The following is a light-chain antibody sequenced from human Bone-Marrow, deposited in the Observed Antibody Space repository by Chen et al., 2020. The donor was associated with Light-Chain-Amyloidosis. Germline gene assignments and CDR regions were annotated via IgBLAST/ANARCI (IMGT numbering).Light chain of an antibody. CDR3: QQRKYWPPLT. J-gene: IGKJ4*01. CDR1: ESVDAY. CDR2: DAS. V-gene: IGKV3-11*01. Sequence: EPVLTQSPSTLSLSPEERATLSCRDSESVDAYLALYQQKPGQAPRLLIDDASKRATGIPARVRGSGSGTDITLTISSLEPEDFAIDHCQQRKYWPPLTFGGGTKVEIK.